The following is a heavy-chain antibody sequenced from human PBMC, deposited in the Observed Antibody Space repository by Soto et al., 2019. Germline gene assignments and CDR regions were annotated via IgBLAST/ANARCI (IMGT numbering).Heavy chain of an antibody. Sequence: GGSLRLSCAASGFTFSSYAMHWVRQAPGKGLEWVAVISYDGSNKYYADSVKGRFTISRDNSKNTLYLQMNSLRAEDTAVYYCARGSQKAYYYDSSGETFDYWGQGTLVTVSS. V-gene: IGHV3-30-3*01. CDR1: GFTFSSYA. J-gene: IGHJ4*02. CDR3: ARGSQKAYYYDSSGETFDY. CDR2: ISYDGSNK. D-gene: IGHD3-22*01.